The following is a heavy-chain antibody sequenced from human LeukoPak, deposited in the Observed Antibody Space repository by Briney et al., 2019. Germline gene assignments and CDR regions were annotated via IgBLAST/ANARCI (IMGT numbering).Heavy chain of an antibody. J-gene: IGHJ4*02. CDR3: AGGYSYGYY. CDR2: IKQDGTEK. Sequence: PGGSLRLSCAASGFTFSSYWMSRVRQAPGKGLEWVANIKQDGTEKYYVDSVKGRLTISRDNAKNSLYLQMNSLRAEDTALYYCAGGYSYGYYWGQGTLVTVSS. CDR1: GFTFSSYW. V-gene: IGHV3-7*01. D-gene: IGHD5-18*01.